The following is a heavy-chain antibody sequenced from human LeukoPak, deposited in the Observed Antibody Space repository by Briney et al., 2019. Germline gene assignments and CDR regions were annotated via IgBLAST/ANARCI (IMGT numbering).Heavy chain of an antibody. J-gene: IGHJ4*02. D-gene: IGHD2-15*01. CDR3: ARVVCIVGSCPDYVDH. Sequence: GGSLRLSCKASGFTFSSYEMNWVRQAPGKGPEWVSYSSGNSRGNTIYYADPVKGRFTVSRDDAKNSLYLQMNSLRAEDAAVYYCARVVCIVGSCPDYVDHWGQGTLVTVSS. CDR1: GFTFSSYE. V-gene: IGHV3-48*03. CDR2: SSGNSRGNTI.